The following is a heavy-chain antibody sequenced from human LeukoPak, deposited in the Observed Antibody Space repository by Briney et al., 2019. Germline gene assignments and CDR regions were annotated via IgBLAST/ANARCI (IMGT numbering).Heavy chain of an antibody. CDR1: GGTFSSYA. D-gene: IGHD6-19*01. CDR2: IIPIFGTA. CDR3: ARDYSSSGTP. J-gene: IGHJ5*02. V-gene: IGHV1-69*05. Sequence: EASVKVSCKASGGTFSSYAISWVRQAPGQGLEWMGGIIPIFGTANYAQKLQGRVTMTTDTSTSTAYMELRSLRSDDTAVYYCARDYSSSGTPWGQGTLVTVSS.